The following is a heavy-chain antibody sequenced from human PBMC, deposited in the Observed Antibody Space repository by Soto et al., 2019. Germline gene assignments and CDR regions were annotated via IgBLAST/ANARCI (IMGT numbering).Heavy chain of an antibody. D-gene: IGHD3-10*01. J-gene: IGHJ4*02. CDR3: ARGSKRFGELLPGY. V-gene: IGHV3-66*01. CDR2: IYSGGST. CDR1: GFPVSSNY. Sequence: PGGSLSLSCAASGFPVSSNYMSWVRQAPGKGLEWVSVIYSGGSTYYADSVKGRFTISRDNSKNTLHLQMNSLRAEDTAVYYCARGSKRFGELLPGYWGQGTLVTVSS.